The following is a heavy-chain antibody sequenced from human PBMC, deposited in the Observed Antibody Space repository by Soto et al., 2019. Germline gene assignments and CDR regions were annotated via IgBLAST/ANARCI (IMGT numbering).Heavy chain of an antibody. CDR3: ARAQGYSGYDGLSN. J-gene: IGHJ4*02. Sequence: QVQLVQSGAEVKKPGSSVKVSCKASGGTFSSYAISWVRQAPGQGLEWMGGIIPIFGTANYAQKFQGRVTIPADESTSTAYMELSSLRSEATAVYYCARAQGYSGYDGLSNWGQGTLVTVSS. CDR2: IIPIFGTA. CDR1: GGTFSSYA. D-gene: IGHD5-12*01. V-gene: IGHV1-69*12.